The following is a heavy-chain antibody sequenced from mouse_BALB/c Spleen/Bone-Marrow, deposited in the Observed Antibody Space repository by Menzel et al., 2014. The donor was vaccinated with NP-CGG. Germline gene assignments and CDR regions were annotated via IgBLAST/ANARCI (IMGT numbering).Heavy chain of an antibody. CDR1: GFDFSRYW. J-gene: IGHJ3*01. Sequence: EVKLMESGGGLVQPGGSLKLSCAASGFDFSRYWMSWVRQAPGKGLEWIGEINPDSSTINYTPSLKDKFIISRDNAKNTLYLQMSKVRSEDTALYYCARLGYYGGFAYWGQGTLVTVSA. CDR2: INPDSSTI. D-gene: IGHD2-3*01. CDR3: ARLGYYGGFAY. V-gene: IGHV4-1*02.